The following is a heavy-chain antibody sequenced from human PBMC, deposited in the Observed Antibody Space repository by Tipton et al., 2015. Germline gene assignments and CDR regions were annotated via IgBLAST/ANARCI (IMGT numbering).Heavy chain of an antibody. CDR2: IHSTGST. CDR1: GGSVTSGSYY. J-gene: IGHJ4*02. Sequence: TLSLTCTVSGGSVTSGSYYWSWIRQPPGKGLEWIGYIHSTGSTDYNPSLKSRVTISGDTSKSQFSLRLSSVTAADMAVYYCARSRYTVTPDSWGQGTLVTVSS. D-gene: IGHD4-17*01. V-gene: IGHV4-61*01. CDR3: ARSRYTVTPDS.